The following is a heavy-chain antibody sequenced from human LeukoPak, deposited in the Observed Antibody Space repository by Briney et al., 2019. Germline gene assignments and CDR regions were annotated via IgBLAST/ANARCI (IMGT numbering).Heavy chain of an antibody. Sequence: SETLSLTCTVSGGSISSYYWSWIRQPPGKGLEWIGYIYCSGSTNYNPSLKSRVTISVDTSKNQFSLKLSSVTAADTAVYYCARRSMVRGVIIFDYWGQGTLVTVSS. CDR2: IYCSGST. J-gene: IGHJ4*02. D-gene: IGHD3-10*01. CDR1: GGSISSYY. V-gene: IGHV4-59*08. CDR3: ARRSMVRGVIIFDY.